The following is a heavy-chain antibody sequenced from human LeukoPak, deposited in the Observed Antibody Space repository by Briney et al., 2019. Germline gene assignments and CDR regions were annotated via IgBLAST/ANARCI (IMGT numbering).Heavy chain of an antibody. D-gene: IGHD3-3*01. CDR1: GFDFSSNW. CDR2: IKGDGIST. V-gene: IGHV3-74*01. CDR3: AKDHYWSIDY. J-gene: IGHJ4*02. Sequence: GGSLRLSCAASGFDFSSNWMHWVRHAPGQGLVWVSRIKGDGISTNYADSVKGRFTIPRDIAKNTLYLQMNSLRAEDTGVYYCAKDHYWSIDYWGRGTLVTVSS.